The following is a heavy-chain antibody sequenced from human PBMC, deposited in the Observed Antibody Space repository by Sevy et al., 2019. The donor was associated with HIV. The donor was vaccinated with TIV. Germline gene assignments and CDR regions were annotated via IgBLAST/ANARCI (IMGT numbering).Heavy chain of an antibody. J-gene: IGHJ4*02. CDR1: GFTFSDYG. Sequence: GGSLRLSCAASGFTFSDYGMAWVRQAPGKGLEWVAVISFDGSSKFYADSVKGRFTFSRDTSRNTLFLQMNSLRSEDTAVYYWAKGSSSAGPGLLDYWGQGTLVTVSS. CDR3: AKGSSSAGPGLLDY. V-gene: IGHV3-30*18. D-gene: IGHD6-6*01. CDR2: ISFDGSSK.